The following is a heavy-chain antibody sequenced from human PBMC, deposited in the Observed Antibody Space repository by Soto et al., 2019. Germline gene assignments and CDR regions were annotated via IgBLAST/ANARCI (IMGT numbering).Heavy chain of an antibody. Sequence: ASVKVSCKASGYTFTSYAMHWVRQAPGQRLEWMGWINAGNGNTKYSQKFQGRVTITRDTSASTAYMELSSLRSEDTAVYYCARSIVLVTPPDYWGQGTLVTVSS. CDR2: INAGNGNT. J-gene: IGHJ4*02. CDR3: ARSIVLVTPPDY. V-gene: IGHV1-3*01. CDR1: GYTFTSYA. D-gene: IGHD2-21*02.